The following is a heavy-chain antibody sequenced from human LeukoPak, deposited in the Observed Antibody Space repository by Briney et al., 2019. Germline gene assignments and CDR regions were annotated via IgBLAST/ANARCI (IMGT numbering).Heavy chain of an antibody. J-gene: IGHJ4*02. CDR2: IKNDGSEK. CDR1: GFTFSSYW. D-gene: IGHD3-9*01. V-gene: IGHV3-7*04. Sequence: PGGCLRLSCAASGFTFSSYWMSWVRQAPGKGLERVATIKNDGSEKNYEDSVKGRFTISRDNAKNSLYLQMSGLRAEDTAVYFCATADWFSFDFWGQGTLVTVSS. CDR3: ATADWFSFDF.